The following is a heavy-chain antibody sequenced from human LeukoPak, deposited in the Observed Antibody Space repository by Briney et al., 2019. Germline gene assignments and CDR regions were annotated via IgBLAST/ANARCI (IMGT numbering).Heavy chain of an antibody. CDR3: AGRLWRRDGYNLSAFDI. CDR1: GXSISSYY. Sequence: PSETLSLTCTVSGXSISSYYWNWIRQPPRKGLEWIGYIYYSGSTNYNPSLKSRVTISVDTSKNQFSLKLSSVTAADTAVYYCAGRLWRRDGYNLSAFDIWGQGTMVTVSS. CDR2: IYYSGST. J-gene: IGHJ3*02. D-gene: IGHD5-24*01. V-gene: IGHV4-59*01.